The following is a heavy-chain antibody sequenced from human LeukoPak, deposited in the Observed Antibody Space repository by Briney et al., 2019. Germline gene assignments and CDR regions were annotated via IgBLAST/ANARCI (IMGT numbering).Heavy chain of an antibody. D-gene: IGHD4-11*01. CDR2: IRYDGSNK. CDR1: GFTFSSYG. V-gene: IGHV3-30*02. CDR3: AKDSTVYYYYYMDV. Sequence: GGSLRLSCATSGFTFSSYGMHWVRQAPGKGLEWVAFIRYDGSNKYYADSVKGRFTISRDNSKNTLYLQMNSLRAEDTAVYYCAKDSTVYYYYYMDVWGKGTTVTVSS. J-gene: IGHJ6*03.